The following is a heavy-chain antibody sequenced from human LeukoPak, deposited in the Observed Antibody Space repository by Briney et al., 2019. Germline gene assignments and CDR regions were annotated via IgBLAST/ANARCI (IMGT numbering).Heavy chain of an antibody. J-gene: IGHJ2*01. V-gene: IGHV3-20*04. Sequence: PGGSLRLSCAASGFSFDDYDMSWVRQTPGKGLEWVSRITWNGGSTAYADSVKGRFTISRDNAKNSLYLQMNSLRAEDTAVYYCARDVREWLVLNWYLDLWRRGTLVTVSS. D-gene: IGHD6-19*01. CDR2: ITWNGGST. CDR1: GFSFDDYD. CDR3: ARDVREWLVLNWYLDL.